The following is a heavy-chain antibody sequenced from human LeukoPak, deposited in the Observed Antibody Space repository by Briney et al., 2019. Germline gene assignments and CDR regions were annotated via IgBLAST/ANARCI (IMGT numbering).Heavy chain of an antibody. J-gene: IGHJ4*02. V-gene: IGHV3-30*02. CDR2: IRYDGSNK. Sequence: GGSLRLSCAASGSTFSTYGMHWVRQAPGKGLEWVTFIRYDGSNKYYADSVKGRFTISKDNSKNTLYLQMNSLRDEDTAVYYCAKSGSAGSTFDYWGQGTLVTVSS. D-gene: IGHD1-26*01. CDR3: AKSGSAGSTFDY. CDR1: GSTFSTYG.